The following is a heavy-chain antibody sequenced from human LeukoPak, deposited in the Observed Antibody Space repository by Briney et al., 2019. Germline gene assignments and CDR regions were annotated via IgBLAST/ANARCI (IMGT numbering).Heavy chain of an antibody. V-gene: IGHV1-69*04. Sequence: ASVKVSCKASGGTFSSYAISWVRQAPGQGLEWMGRIIPILGIANYAQKFQGRVTITADKSTSTAYMELSSLRSEDTAVYYCARVEGGSYHFDYWGQGTLVTVSS. CDR3: ARVEGGSYHFDY. CDR1: GGTFSSYA. J-gene: IGHJ4*02. D-gene: IGHD1-26*01. CDR2: IIPILGIA.